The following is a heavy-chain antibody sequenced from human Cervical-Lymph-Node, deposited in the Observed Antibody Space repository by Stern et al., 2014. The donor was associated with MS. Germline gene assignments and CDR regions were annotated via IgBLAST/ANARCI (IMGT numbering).Heavy chain of an antibody. D-gene: IGHD3-22*01. Sequence: VQLVESGGGVVQPGRSLRPSCAASGFTFSSYGMHWVRQAPGKGLEWVAVIWYDGSNKYYADSVKGRFTISRDNSKNTLYLQMNSLRAEDTAVYYCARDRWYYDSSGILDYWGQGTLVTVSS. V-gene: IGHV3-33*01. CDR3: ARDRWYYDSSGILDY. CDR1: GFTFSSYG. CDR2: IWYDGSNK. J-gene: IGHJ4*02.